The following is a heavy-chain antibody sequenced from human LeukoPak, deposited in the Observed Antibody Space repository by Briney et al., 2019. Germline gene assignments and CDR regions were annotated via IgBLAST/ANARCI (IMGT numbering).Heavy chain of an antibody. CDR3: ARLYCSGGSCYKGAGDY. J-gene: IGHJ4*02. CDR1: GFTFSSYE. CDR2: ISSSGSTI. V-gene: IGHV3-48*03. Sequence: GGSLRLSCAASGFTFSSYEMNWVRQAPGKGLEWVTYISSSGSTIYYADSVKGRFTISRDNAKNSLYLQMNSLRAEDTAVYYCARLYCSGGSCYKGAGDYWGQGTLVTVSS. D-gene: IGHD2-15*01.